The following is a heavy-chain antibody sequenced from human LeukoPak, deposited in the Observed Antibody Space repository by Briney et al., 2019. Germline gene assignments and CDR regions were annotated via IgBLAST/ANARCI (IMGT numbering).Heavy chain of an antibody. CDR3: ARGAYVTGTFFIDY. D-gene: IGHD1-1*01. V-gene: IGHV4-34*01. CDR1: GGSSRGYY. Sequence: PSETLSLTGDVYGGSSRGYYWSWFRQPQAKGWEGSGVFNHSGSTNNNPSLKSRVTISVDTSKNQFSRKLSSVTAADTAVYYCARGAYVTGTFFIDYWGQGTLVTVSS. CDR2: FNHSGST. J-gene: IGHJ4*02.